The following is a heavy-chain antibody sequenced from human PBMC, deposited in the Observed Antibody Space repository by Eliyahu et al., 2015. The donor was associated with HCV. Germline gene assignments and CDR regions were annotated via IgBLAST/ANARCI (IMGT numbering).Heavy chain of an antibody. V-gene: IGHV3-21*01. Sequence: EVQLVESGGGLVKPGGSLRLSCAASGFSFXGXSMNWVRQAPGKGLEWVSSISKDSGYIYYADSVKGRFTTSRDNAKNSLYLQVNSLRAEDTAIYYCTRDTGMEWLRTHDAFDVWGQGTMVTVSS. D-gene: IGHD5-12*01. J-gene: IGHJ3*01. CDR3: TRDTGMEWLRTHDAFDV. CDR1: GFSFXGXS. CDR2: ISKDSGYI.